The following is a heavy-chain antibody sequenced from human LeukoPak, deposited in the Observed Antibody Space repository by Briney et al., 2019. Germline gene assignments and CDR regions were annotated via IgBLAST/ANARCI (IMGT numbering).Heavy chain of an antibody. CDR1: GFMFKNYG. CDR2: VDGGGGST. CDR3: AKKAFSTGWTYFDY. J-gene: IGHJ4*02. Sequence: GGSLRLSCAASGFMFKNYGMSWVRQAPGKWLEWVSAVDGGGGSTYYADSVKGRFTISRDNSKNTLFLQMNSLRADDTAVYYCAKKAFSTGWTYFDYWGKGLLVTVSS. D-gene: IGHD6-19*01. V-gene: IGHV3-23*01.